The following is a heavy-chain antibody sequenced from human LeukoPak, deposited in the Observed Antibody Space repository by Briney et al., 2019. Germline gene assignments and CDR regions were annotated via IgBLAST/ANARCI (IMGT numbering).Heavy chain of an antibody. Sequence: GGSLRLSCAASGFTFSSYGMSWVRQAPGKGLEWVSAISGSGGSTYYADSVKGRFTISRDNSKNTLYLQMNSLRAEDTAVYYCAKEGSDYYGSGSFDYWGQGTLVTVSS. CDR3: AKEGSDYYGSGSFDY. D-gene: IGHD3-10*01. CDR2: ISGSGGST. J-gene: IGHJ4*02. V-gene: IGHV3-23*01. CDR1: GFTFSSYG.